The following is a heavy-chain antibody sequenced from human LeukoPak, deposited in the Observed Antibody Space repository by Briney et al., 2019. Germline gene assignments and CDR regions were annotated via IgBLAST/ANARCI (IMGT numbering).Heavy chain of an antibody. CDR3: ARQDSGSYLYFDY. Sequence: KAGGSLRLSCAASGFIFNNEWMDWVRQPPGKGLEWIGSIYYSGSTYYNPSLKSRVTISVDTSKNQFSLKLSSVTAADTAVYYCARQDSGSYLYFDYWGQGTLVTVSS. D-gene: IGHD1-26*01. CDR1: GFIFNNEW. V-gene: IGHV4-39*01. J-gene: IGHJ4*02. CDR2: IYYSGST.